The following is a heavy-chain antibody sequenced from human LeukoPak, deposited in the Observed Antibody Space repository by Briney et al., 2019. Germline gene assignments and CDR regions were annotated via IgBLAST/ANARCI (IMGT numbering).Heavy chain of an antibody. V-gene: IGHV4-39*07. D-gene: IGHD6-13*01. CDR1: GDSISSSSSY. J-gene: IGHJ4*02. CDR2: IYYSGST. CDR3: ARGWYSSSSNLYYFDY. Sequence: PSETLSLTCTVSGDSISSSSSYWGWIRQPPGKGLEWIGSIYYSGSTYYNTSLKSRVTISVDTSKNQFSLKLSSVTAADTAVYYCARGWYSSSSNLYYFDYWGQGTLVTVSS.